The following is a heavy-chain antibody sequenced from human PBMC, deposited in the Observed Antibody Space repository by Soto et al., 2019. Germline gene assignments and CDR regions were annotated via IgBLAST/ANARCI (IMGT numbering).Heavy chain of an antibody. CDR2: IYYSGST. J-gene: IGHJ4*02. Sequence: SETLSLTCTVSGGSISSYYWSWIRQPPGKGLEWIGYIYYSGSTNYNPSLKSRVTISVDTSKNQFSLKLSSVTAADTAVYYCARYGSGSKLLDYWGQGTLVTVSS. D-gene: IGHD3-10*01. V-gene: IGHV4-59*01. CDR1: GGSISSYY. CDR3: ARYGSGSKLLDY.